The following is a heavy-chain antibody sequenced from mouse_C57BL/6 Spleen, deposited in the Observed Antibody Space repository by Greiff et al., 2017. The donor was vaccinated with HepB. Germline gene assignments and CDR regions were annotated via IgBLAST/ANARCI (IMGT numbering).Heavy chain of an antibody. D-gene: IGHD1-1*01. Sequence: VQLKQPGAELVRPGSSVKLSCKASGYTFTSYWMHWVKQRPIQGLEWIGNIDPSDSETHYNQKFKDKATLTVDKSSSTAYMQLSSLTSEDSAVYYCARGDYYGSSHWYFDVWGTGTTVTVSS. CDR1: GYTFTSYW. CDR3: ARGDYYGSSHWYFDV. J-gene: IGHJ1*03. V-gene: IGHV1-52*01. CDR2: IDPSDSET.